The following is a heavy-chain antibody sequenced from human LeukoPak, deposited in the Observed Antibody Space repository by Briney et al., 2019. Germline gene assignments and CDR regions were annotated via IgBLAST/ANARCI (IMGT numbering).Heavy chain of an antibody. CDR1: GGSITTTNW. J-gene: IGHJ4*02. Sequence: SSETLSLTCAVSGGSITTTNWWSWVRQPPGKRLEWIGEVHLSGATNYNLSLESRVSMSIDKSKNHLSLEVTSVTAADTAIYYCTRESGAFSPFGFWGQGTLVTVSS. D-gene: IGHD1-26*01. CDR3: TRESGAFSPFGF. V-gene: IGHV4-4*02. CDR2: VHLSGAT.